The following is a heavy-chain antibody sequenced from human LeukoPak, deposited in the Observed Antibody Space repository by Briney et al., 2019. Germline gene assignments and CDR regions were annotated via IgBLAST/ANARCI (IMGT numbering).Heavy chain of an antibody. J-gene: IGHJ6*02. Sequence: GGSLRLSCAASGFTFRNNGMHWVRQAPGKGLEWVAVISYDGNNKHHADSVKGRLTISRDNSKKTLYLEMDSLRPEDTAVYYCAKDRSVGATGSSHYYYGMDVWGQGTTVTVS. CDR1: GFTFRNNG. CDR3: AKDRSVGATGSSHYYYGMDV. CDR2: ISYDGNNK. V-gene: IGHV3-30*18. D-gene: IGHD1-26*01.